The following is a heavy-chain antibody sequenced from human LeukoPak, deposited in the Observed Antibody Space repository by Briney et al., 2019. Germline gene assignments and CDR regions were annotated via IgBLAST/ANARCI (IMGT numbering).Heavy chain of an antibody. CDR2: ISAYNGNT. CDR1: GYTFTSYG. J-gene: IGHJ6*02. Sequence: ASVKASCKASGYTFTSYGISWVRQAPGQGLEWMGWISAYNGNTNYAQKLQGRVTMTTDTSTSTAYMELRSLRSDDTAVYYCASGPPGEYYYYYYGMDVWGQGTTVTVSS. CDR3: ASGPPGEYYYYYYGMDV. D-gene: IGHD1-14*01. V-gene: IGHV1-18*01.